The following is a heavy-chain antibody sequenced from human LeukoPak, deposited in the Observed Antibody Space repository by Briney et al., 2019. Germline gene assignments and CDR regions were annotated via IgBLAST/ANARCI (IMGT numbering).Heavy chain of an antibody. CDR1: GGSISSGGYC. D-gene: IGHD5-18*01. CDR2: IHYSGST. CDR3: ARDATPIRGYSSRCFDY. V-gene: IGHV4-31*03. J-gene: IGHJ4*02. Sequence: PSETLSLTCTVSGGSISSGGYCWSWIRQHPGKGLEWIGYIHYSGSTYYNPSLKSRVTISVDTSKNQFSLKLSSVTAADTAVYYCARDATPIRGYSSRCFDYWGQGTLVTVSS.